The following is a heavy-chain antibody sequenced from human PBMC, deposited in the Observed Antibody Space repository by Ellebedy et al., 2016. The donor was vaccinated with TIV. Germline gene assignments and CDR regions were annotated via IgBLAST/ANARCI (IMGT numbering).Heavy chain of an antibody. D-gene: IGHD3-10*01. J-gene: IGHJ2*01. CDR1: GFTFSSYG. V-gene: IGHV3-30*18. CDR2: ISYDGSNK. CDR3: AKEGFLEGSGSYYNNGYWYFDL. Sequence: GGSLRLSXAASGFTFSSYGMHWVRQAPGKGLEWVAVISYDGSNKYYADSVKGRFTISRDNSKNTLYLQMNSLRAEDTAVYYCAKEGFLEGSGSYYNNGYWYFDLWGRGTLVTVSS.